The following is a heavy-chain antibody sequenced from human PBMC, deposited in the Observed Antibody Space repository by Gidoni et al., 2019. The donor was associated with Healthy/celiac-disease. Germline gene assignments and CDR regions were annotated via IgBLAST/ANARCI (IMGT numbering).Heavy chain of an antibody. CDR3: ARDLVNITMLRLGTMLQMGY. D-gene: IGHD3-10*01. Sequence: QVQLVESGGGVVQPGRSLRLSCAASGFTFSSYGMHWVRQAPGKGLEWVAVIWYDGSNKYYADSVKGRFTISRDNSKNTLYLQMNSLRAEDTAVYYCARDLVNITMLRLGTMLQMGYWGQGTLVTVSS. CDR1: GFTFSSYG. CDR2: IWYDGSNK. V-gene: IGHV3-33*01. J-gene: IGHJ4*02.